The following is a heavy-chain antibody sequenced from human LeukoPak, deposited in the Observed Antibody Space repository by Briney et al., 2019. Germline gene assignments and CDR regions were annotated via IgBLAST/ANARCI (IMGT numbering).Heavy chain of an antibody. Sequence: GGSLRLSCEASGFTFNQFWMHWVRQAPGKGLVWVSRVNEHGSNTHYAGAVKGRFTVSRDNAKNTLYLQMDNLRAEDTAVYYCARDLGYCTNGVCHTRFDYWGQGTLVAVSS. D-gene: IGHD2-8*01. CDR3: ARDLGYCTNGVCHTRFDY. CDR2: VNEHGSNT. CDR1: GFTFNQFW. J-gene: IGHJ4*02. V-gene: IGHV3-74*01.